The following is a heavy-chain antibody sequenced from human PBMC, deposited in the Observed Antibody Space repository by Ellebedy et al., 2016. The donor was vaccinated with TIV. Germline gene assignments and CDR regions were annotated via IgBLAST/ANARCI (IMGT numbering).Heavy chain of an antibody. J-gene: IGHJ4*02. CDR3: AKMGKGSGGGPGDD. CDR2: ISPYNGNT. CDR1: GYTFTSYG. D-gene: IGHD2-15*01. V-gene: IGHV1-18*04. Sequence: ASVKVSXXASGYTFTSYGISWVRQAPGQGLEWMGWISPYNGNTNYAQKLQGRVTMTTDTSTSTAYMELRSLRSDDTAVYYCAKMGKGSGGGPGDDWGRGTLVTVSS.